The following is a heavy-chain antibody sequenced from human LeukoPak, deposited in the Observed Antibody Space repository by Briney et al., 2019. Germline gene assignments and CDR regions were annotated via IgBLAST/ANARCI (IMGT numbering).Heavy chain of an antibody. CDR1: GGPFSGYY. V-gene: IGHV4-34*01. CDR2: IKHSGST. J-gene: IGHJ4*02. Sequence: SETLSLTCAVYGGPFSGYYWSWIRQPPGKGLEWIGEIKHSGSTNYNPSLKSRVTISVDTSKNQFSLKLSSVTAADTAVYYCARAPGIITIFGVVIRYYFDYWGQGTLVTVSS. D-gene: IGHD3-3*01. CDR3: ARAPGIITIFGVVIRYYFDY.